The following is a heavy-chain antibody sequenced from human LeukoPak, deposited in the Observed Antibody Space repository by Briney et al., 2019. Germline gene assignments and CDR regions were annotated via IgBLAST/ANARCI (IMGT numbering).Heavy chain of an antibody. CDR3: ARDYYDSSGDLGFDP. Sequence: GGSLRLSCAVSGCTFSSYWMSWVRQAPGKGLEWVANIKQDRSEKYYVDSVKGRFTISRDNAKNSLYLQMNSLRAEDTAVYYCARDYYDSSGDLGFDPWGQGTLVTVSS. V-gene: IGHV3-7*01. CDR2: IKQDRSEK. CDR1: GCTFSSYW. D-gene: IGHD3-22*01. J-gene: IGHJ5*02.